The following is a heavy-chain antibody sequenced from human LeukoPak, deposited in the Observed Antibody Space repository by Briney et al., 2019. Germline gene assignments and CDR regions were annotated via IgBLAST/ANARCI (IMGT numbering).Heavy chain of an antibody. J-gene: IGHJ6*03. V-gene: IGHV4-38-2*01. D-gene: IGHD5/OR15-5a*01. CDR2: IYHSGST. CDR3: GRVSDSYHYYYRDV. CDR1: GYSISSGYY. Sequence: SETLSLTCAVSGYSISSGYYWGWIRQPPGKGLEWIGSIYHSGSTYYNPSLKSRVTISVDTSKNQFSLKLSSVTAADTTVYYCGRVSDSYHYYYRDVWGKGTTVTVSS.